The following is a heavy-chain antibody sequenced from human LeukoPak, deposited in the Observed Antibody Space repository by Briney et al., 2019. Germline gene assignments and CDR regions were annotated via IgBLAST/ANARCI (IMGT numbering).Heavy chain of an antibody. CDR2: IYSGGST. CDR3: ARDLFRGYYYYYGMDV. Sequence: GSLRLSCAASGFTVSSNYMSWVRQAPGKGLEWVSVIYSGGSTYYADSVKGRFTISRDNSKNTLYLQMNSLRAEDTAVYYCARDLFRGYYYYYGMDVWGQGTTVTVSS. CDR1: GFTVSSNY. V-gene: IGHV3-53*01. J-gene: IGHJ6*02. D-gene: IGHD5-12*01.